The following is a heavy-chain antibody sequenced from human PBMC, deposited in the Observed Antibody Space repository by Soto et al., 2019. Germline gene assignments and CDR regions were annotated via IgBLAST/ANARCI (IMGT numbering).Heavy chain of an antibody. Sequence: QVQVVESGGGVVQPGRSLRLSCAASGFTFSNCAMHWVRQAPGKGLAWVAVISYDATDTYYADSVKGRFTISRDNSKNALYLQMNSLRAEDTAVYYCAREALCSSGWLDSWGQGTLVTVSS. CDR1: GFTFSNCA. CDR2: ISYDATDT. CDR3: AREALCSSGWLDS. D-gene: IGHD6-19*01. J-gene: IGHJ4*02. V-gene: IGHV3-30-3*01.